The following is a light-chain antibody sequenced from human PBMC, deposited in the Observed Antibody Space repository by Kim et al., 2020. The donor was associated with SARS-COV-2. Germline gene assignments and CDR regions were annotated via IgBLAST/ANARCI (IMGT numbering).Light chain of an antibody. CDR1: QSVSSN. V-gene: IGKV3-15*01. Sequence: EIVMTQSPATLSVSPGERATLSCRASQSVSSNLAWYQQKPGQAPRLLIYGASTRATGNPGRFSGSGSGTEFTLTISSLQSEDFAVYYCQQYSHWPLTFGGGTKLEIK. CDR2: GAS. CDR3: QQYSHWPLT. J-gene: IGKJ4*01.